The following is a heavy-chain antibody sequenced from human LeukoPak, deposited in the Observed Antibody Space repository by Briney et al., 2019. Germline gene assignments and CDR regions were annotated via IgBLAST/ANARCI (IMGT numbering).Heavy chain of an antibody. CDR2: IKKDGTEE. D-gene: IGHD3-3*01. J-gene: IGHJ4*02. CDR3: ARDAYYDFWSGYYTGLVDY. Sequence: PGGSLRLSCAASGFTFNKYWMSWVRQAPGKGLEWVANIKKDGTEENYVSSVKGRFTVSRDNAKNSLYLQMNSLRAEDTAVYYCARDAYYDFWSGYYTGLVDYWGQGTLVTVSS. CDR1: GFTFNKYW. V-gene: IGHV3-7*01.